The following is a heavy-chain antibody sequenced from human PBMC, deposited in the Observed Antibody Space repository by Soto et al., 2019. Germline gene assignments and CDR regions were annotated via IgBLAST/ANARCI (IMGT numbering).Heavy chain of an antibody. J-gene: IGHJ5*02. V-gene: IGHV3-23*01. CDR1: GFTFSSYA. D-gene: IGHD6-6*01. CDR2: ISGSGGST. Sequence: EVQLLESGGGLVQPGGSLRLSCAASGFTFSSYAMSWVRQAPGKGLEWVSAISGSGGSTYYADSVKGRFTISRDNSKNTLYLQMNSLRAEDTAVYYCAKDPYRVAAHGSDWFDPWGQGTLVTVSS. CDR3: AKDPYRVAAHGSDWFDP.